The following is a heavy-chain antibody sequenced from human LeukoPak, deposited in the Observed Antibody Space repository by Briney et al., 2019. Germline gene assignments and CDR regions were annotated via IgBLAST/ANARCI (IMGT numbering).Heavy chain of an antibody. CDR2: INHSGST. J-gene: IGHJ5*01. Sequence: PSETLSLTCAVYGGSFSGYYWSWIRQPPGKGLEWIGEINHSGSTNYNPSLKSRVTISVDTSKNQFSLKLSSVTAADTAVYYCARGTKFSAYYYDSSGYYWFESWGQGTLVTVSS. V-gene: IGHV4-34*01. D-gene: IGHD3-22*01. CDR3: ARGTKFSAYYYDSSGYYWFES. CDR1: GGSFSGYY.